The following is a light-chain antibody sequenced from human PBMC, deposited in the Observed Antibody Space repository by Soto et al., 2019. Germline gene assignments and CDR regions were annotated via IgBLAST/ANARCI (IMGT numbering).Light chain of an antibody. J-gene: IGKJ1*01. Sequence: EIVLTKSPGTLSLSPGKRATLSCRASQSVSSSYLAWYQQKPGQAPRPLIYGASSRAIGIPDRFSGSGSGTDVTLTISRLEPEDFAVYYCQQYGSSPWTFGQGTKVQIK. V-gene: IGKV3-20*01. CDR3: QQYGSSPWT. CDR2: GAS. CDR1: QSVSSSY.